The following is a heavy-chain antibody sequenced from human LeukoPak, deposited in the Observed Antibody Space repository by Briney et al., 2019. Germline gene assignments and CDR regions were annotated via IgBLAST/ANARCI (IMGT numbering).Heavy chain of an antibody. CDR3: ARDRFDYYDSSGRFDY. V-gene: IGHV3-48*04. CDR2: ISSSGSTI. J-gene: IGHJ4*02. D-gene: IGHD3-22*01. CDR1: GFTFSSYS. Sequence: GGSLRLSCAASGFTFSSYSMNWVRQAPGKGLEWVSYISSSGSTIYYADSVKGRFTISRDNAKNSLYLQMNSLRAEDTAVYYCARDRFDYYDSSGRFDYWGQGTLVTVSS.